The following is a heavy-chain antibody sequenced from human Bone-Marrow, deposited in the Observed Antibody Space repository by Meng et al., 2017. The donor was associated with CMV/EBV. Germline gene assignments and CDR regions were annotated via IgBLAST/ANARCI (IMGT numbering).Heavy chain of an antibody. CDR2: INPSGGST. CDR3: ARGREIVVVPAATGSRTHYYYAMDV. V-gene: IGHV1-46*01. D-gene: IGHD2-2*01. J-gene: IGHJ6*02. Sequence: ASVKVSCKASGYTFTSYYMHWVRQAPGQGLEWMGIINPSGGSTSYAQKFQGRVTISVDTSKKWFSLKLNAVTAADTAVYYCARGREIVVVPAATGSRTHYYYAMDVWGQGTTVTVSS. CDR1: GYTFTSYY.